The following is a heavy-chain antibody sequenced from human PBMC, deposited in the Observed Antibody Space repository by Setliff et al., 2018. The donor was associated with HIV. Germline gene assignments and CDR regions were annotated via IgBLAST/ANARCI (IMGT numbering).Heavy chain of an antibody. D-gene: IGHD5-12*01. Sequence: PGESLKISCKGSGYSFTSYWIGWVRQMPGKGLEWMGIIYPGDSDTRYSSSFQGQVTISADKSISTAYLQWSSLKASDTAMYYCARHEGGGYDFGGIDYWGQGTLVTVSS. J-gene: IGHJ4*02. V-gene: IGHV5-51*01. CDR1: GYSFTSYW. CDR3: ARHEGGGYDFGGIDY. CDR2: IYPGDSDT.